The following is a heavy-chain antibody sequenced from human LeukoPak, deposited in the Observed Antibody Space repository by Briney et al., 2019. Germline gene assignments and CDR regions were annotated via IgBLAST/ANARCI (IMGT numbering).Heavy chain of an antibody. V-gene: IGHV3-23*01. D-gene: IGHD3-10*01. CDR3: VKPPRLSIIRGEGMDV. CDR2: INSGGDDT. CDR1: GFTFRTYA. J-gene: IGHJ6*02. Sequence: GASLRLSCAGSGFTFRTYAMGWVRQAPGKGLEWVSSINSGGDDTYYADSVKGRFTISRDNFKNTLYLRMNSLRAEDTAVYYCVKPPRLSIIRGEGMDVWGQGTTVTVSS.